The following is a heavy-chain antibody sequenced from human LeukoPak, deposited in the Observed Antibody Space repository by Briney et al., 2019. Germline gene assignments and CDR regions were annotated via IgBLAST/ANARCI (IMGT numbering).Heavy chain of an antibody. V-gene: IGHV3-74*01. CDR3: AATYYDFWSGYSTDAFDI. CDR1: GFTSSSYW. J-gene: IGHJ3*02. CDR2: INSDGSST. D-gene: IGHD3-3*01. Sequence: GGSLRLSCAASGFTSSSYWMHWVRQAPGKGLVWVSRINSDGSSTSYADSVKGRFTISRDNAKNTLYLQMNSLRAEDTAVYYCAATYYDFWSGYSTDAFDIWGQGTMVTVSS.